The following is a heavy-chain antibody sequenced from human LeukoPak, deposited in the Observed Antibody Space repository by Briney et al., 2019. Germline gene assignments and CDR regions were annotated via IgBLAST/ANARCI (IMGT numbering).Heavy chain of an antibody. CDR3: AKDPLRYGDYISAFDI. V-gene: IGHV3-9*01. J-gene: IGHJ3*02. Sequence: SLRLSCAASGFTFSSYSMNWVRQAPGKGLEWVSGISWNGGSIGYADSVKGRFTNSRDNAKNSLFLQMNSLGAEDTASYYCAKDPLRYGDYISAFDIWGQGTMVTVSS. CDR1: GFTFSSYS. CDR2: ISWNGGSI. D-gene: IGHD4-17*01.